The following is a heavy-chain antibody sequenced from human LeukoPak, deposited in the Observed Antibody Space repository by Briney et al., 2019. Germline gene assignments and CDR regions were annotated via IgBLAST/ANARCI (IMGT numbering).Heavy chain of an antibody. V-gene: IGHV4-39*07. CDR3: ARAEWCGGDCSNFDY. D-gene: IGHD2-21*02. J-gene: IGHJ4*02. CDR1: GGSISSSSYY. CDR2: IYYSGST. Sequence: SETLSLTCTVSGGSISSSSYYWGWIRQPPGKGLEWIGRIYYSGSTYYNPSLKSRVTISVDTSKNQFSLKLSSVTAADTAVYYCARAEWCGGDCSNFDYWGQGTLVTVSS.